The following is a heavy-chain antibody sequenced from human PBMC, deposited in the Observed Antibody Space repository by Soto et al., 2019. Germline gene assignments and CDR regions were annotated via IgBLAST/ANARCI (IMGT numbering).Heavy chain of an antibody. CDR2: IYTSGST. D-gene: IGHD5-18*01. Sequence: SETLSLTCSVSGTSVSNYYWSWIRQPAGKGLEHIGRIYTSGSTSYNPSLKTRVTMSMDTSQTQIYLNLTSVTAADTAVYYCARGGIQLSYAFDYWGQGIQVTVSS. V-gene: IGHV4-4*07. CDR1: GTSVSNYY. CDR3: ARGGIQLSYAFDY. J-gene: IGHJ4*02.